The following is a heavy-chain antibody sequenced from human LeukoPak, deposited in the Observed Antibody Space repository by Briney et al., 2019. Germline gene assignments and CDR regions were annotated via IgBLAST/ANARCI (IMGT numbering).Heavy chain of an antibody. Sequence: ASVKVSCKASGYTFTGYYMHWVRQAPGQGLEWMGYIYPNSGATKHAQKFQGRVTMTRDTSISTAYMELSGLGSDDTAVYYCGTLLSNGPFDYWGQGSLVTVSS. CDR2: IYPNSGAT. J-gene: IGHJ4*02. CDR1: GYTFTGYY. V-gene: IGHV1-2*02. CDR3: GTLLSNGPFDY.